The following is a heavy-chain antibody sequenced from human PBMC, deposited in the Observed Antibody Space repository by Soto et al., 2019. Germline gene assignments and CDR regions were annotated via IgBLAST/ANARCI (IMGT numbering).Heavy chain of an antibody. CDR2: IYYSGGT. V-gene: IGHV4-61*01. CDR3: ARDRHNNWFDP. Sequence: PSETLSLTCTVSGGSVSSGSYYWSWIRQPPGKGLEWIGYIYYSGGTNYNPSLKSRVTISVDTSKNQFSLKLSSVTAADTAVYYCARDRHNNWFDPWGQGTLVTVSS. CDR1: GGSVSSGSYY. J-gene: IGHJ5*02.